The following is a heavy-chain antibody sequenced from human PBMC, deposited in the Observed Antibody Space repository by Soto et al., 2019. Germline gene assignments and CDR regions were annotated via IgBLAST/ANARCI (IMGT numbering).Heavy chain of an antibody. V-gene: IGHV4-4*07. J-gene: IGHJ5*02. D-gene: IGHD1-1*01. CDR3: VRDGTKTLRDWFDP. Sequence: ASETLSLICTVSGASISGVYWSWIPKSAGKGLECIGRIYPTGTTDYHPSLKSRVMMPVDTSKKQFSLKLRSVTAADTAVYYCVRDGTKTLRDWFDPWGQGISVTVSS. CDR2: IYPTGTT. CDR1: GASISGVY.